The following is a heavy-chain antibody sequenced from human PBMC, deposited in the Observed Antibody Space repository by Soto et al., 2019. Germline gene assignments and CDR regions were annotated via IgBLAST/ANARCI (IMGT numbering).Heavy chain of an antibody. J-gene: IGHJ6*02. Sequence: QVQLVQSGAEVKKPGASVKVSCKASGYTFTSYAMHWVRQAPGQRLEWMGWINAGNGNTKYSQKFQGRVTITRDTSASTAYMELSSLRSEDTAVYYCASGGANWNYYFPCGYYYGMDVWGQGTTVTVSS. V-gene: IGHV1-3*01. CDR1: GYTFTSYA. CDR2: INAGNGNT. D-gene: IGHD1-7*01. CDR3: ASGGANWNYYFPCGYYYGMDV.